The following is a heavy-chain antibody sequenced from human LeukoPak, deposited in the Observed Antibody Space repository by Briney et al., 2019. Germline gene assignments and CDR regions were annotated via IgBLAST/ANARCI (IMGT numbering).Heavy chain of an antibody. CDR3: ARRAYDSSGYYGYNWFDP. V-gene: IGHV1-2*02. D-gene: IGHD3-22*01. CDR2: INPNSGGT. CDR1: GCTFTGYY. Sequence: GASVKVSCKASGCTFTGYYMHWVRQAPGQGLEWMGWINPNSGGTNYAQKFQGRVTMTRDTSISTAYMELSGLRSDDTAVYYCARRAYDSSGYYGYNWFDPWGQGTLVTVSS. J-gene: IGHJ5*02.